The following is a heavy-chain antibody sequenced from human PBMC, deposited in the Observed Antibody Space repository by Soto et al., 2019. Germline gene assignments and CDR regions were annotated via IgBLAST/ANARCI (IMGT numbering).Heavy chain of an antibody. CDR3: AYDTIFGY. Sequence: QVQLVEMGGGVVQPGRYLRLSCGASGFTFSSYGMHWVRQATGKGLEWVAVISYDGSNKYYVDTVKGRFTISRDNSKTTLYLQMNSLIAEDTAVYYCAYDTIFGYWGQGTLVTVSS. V-gene: IGHV3-30*18. CDR1: GFTFSSYG. D-gene: IGHD3-3*01. CDR2: ISYDGSNK. J-gene: IGHJ4*02.